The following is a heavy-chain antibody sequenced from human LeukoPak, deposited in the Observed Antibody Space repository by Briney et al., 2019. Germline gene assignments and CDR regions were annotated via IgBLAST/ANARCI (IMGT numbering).Heavy chain of an antibody. Sequence: GGSLRLSCAASGFTFSSYAMSWVRQAPGKGLEWASAISGSGGSTYYADSVKGRFTISRDNSKNTLYLQMNSLRAEDTAVYYCAKDLETAMVGEIDYWGQGTLVTVSS. J-gene: IGHJ4*02. CDR1: GFTFSSYA. CDR3: AKDLETAMVGEIDY. D-gene: IGHD5-18*01. V-gene: IGHV3-23*01. CDR2: ISGSGGST.